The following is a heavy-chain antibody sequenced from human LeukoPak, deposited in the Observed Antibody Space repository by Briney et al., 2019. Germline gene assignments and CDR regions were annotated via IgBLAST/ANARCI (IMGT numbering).Heavy chain of an antibody. Sequence: GGSLRLSCAASGFAFSSQAMGWVRQAPGKGLEWVSVISDSGSITYYADSVKGRFTISRDDSKNTLFLQMNSLRAEDTAVYYCAKDARRTSGWYFFDYWGQGTLVTVSS. CDR1: GFAFSSQA. CDR2: ISDSGSIT. CDR3: AKDARRTSGWYFFDY. V-gene: IGHV3-23*01. D-gene: IGHD6-19*01. J-gene: IGHJ4*02.